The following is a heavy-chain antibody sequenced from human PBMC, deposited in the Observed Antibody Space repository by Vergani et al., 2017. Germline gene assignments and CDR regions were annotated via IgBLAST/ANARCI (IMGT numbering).Heavy chain of an antibody. CDR3: ARHYCGADCYPDY. CDR1: GGSFSGYY. CDR2: IYHSGST. D-gene: IGHD2-21*02. V-gene: IGHV4-34*10. J-gene: IGHJ4*02. Sequence: QEQLQESGPRLLKPSETLSLTCAVYGGSFSGYYWSWIRQPPGKGLEWIGSIYHSGSTYYNPSLKSRVTISIDTSKNQFSVKLNSVTAADSAVYYCARHYCGADCYPDYWGQGTLVTVFS.